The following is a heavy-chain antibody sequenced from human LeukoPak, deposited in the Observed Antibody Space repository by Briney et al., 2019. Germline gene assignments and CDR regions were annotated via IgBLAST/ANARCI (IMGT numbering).Heavy chain of an antibody. J-gene: IGHJ4*02. V-gene: IGHV4-39*01. D-gene: IGHD6-19*01. CDR3: ARGIYSSGWYKGY. CDR2: IYYSGST. CDR1: GGSISSSSYY. Sequence: QSSQTLSLTCTVSGGSISSSSYYWGWIRQPPGKGLEWIGSIYYSGSTYYNPSLKSRVTISVDTSKNQFSLKLSSVTAADTAVYYCARGIYSSGWYKGYWGQGTLVTVSS.